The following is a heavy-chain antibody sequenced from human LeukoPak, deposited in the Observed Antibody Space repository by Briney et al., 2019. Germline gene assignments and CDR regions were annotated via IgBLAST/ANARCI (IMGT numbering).Heavy chain of an antibody. J-gene: IGHJ4*02. CDR1: GFTFSSYA. CDR2: ISGSGST. V-gene: IGHV3-23*01. D-gene: IGHD3-22*01. CDR3: AKPYYYDSSGFHFDY. Sequence: GGSLRLSCAASGFTFSSYAMSWVRQAPGKGLEWVSAISGSGSTYYADSVKGRFTISRDNSKNTLYLQMNSLRAEDTAVYYCAKPYYYDSSGFHFDYWGQGTLVTVSS.